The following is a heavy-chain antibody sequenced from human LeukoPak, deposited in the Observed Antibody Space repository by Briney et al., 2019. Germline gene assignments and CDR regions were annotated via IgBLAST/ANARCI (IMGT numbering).Heavy chain of an antibody. CDR2: ISSSSSYI. CDR1: GFTFSSYS. V-gene: IGHV3-21*01. CDR3: ARDIQIVVVWRIRKPNYGMDV. D-gene: IGHD2-2*01. Sequence: GGSLRLSCAASGFTFSSYSMNWVRPAPGKGLEWVSSISSSSSYIYYADSVKGRFTISRDNAKNSLYLQMNSLRAEDTAVYYCARDIQIVVVWRIRKPNYGMDVWGQGTTVTVSS. J-gene: IGHJ6*02.